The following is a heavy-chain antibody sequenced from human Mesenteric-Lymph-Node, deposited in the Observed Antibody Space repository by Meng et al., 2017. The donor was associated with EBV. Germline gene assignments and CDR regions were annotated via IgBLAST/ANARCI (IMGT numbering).Heavy chain of an antibody. CDR1: GFSLSTSGEG. D-gene: IGHD5-12*01. CDR2: IYWDDDK. Sequence: QITLKESVPTLVKPTQTLTLTCTFSGFSLSTSGEGVGWIRQPPGKALEWLALIYWDDDKRYSPSLKNRLTITKDTSKNQLVLTMTNMDPVDTATYYCTHRRSGYDLFDYWGQGILVTVSS. V-gene: IGHV2-5*02. CDR3: THRRSGYDLFDY. J-gene: IGHJ4*02.